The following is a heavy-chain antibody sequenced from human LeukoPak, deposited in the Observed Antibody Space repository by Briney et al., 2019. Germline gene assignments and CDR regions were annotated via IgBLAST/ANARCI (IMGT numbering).Heavy chain of an antibody. CDR2: INHSGST. D-gene: IGHD5-24*01. J-gene: IGHJ1*01. CDR1: GGSFSGYY. Sequence: PSETLSLTCAVYGGSFSGYYWRWIPQPPGKALEWIGEINHSGSTNYNPSLKSRVTISVDTSKNQFSLKLSSVTAADTAVYYCARGERWLQLHLYFQHSGQGTLVTVSS. CDR3: ARGERWLQLHLYFQH. V-gene: IGHV4-34*01.